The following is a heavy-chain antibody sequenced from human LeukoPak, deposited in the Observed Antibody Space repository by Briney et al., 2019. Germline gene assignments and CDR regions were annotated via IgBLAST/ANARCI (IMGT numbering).Heavy chain of an antibody. J-gene: IGHJ4*02. Sequence: PSETLSLTCTVSGGSIISYYWSWIRQPPGKGLEWIGYIYYSGSTYHNPSLKSRVTISVDTSKNQFSLKLNSVTAADTAVYYCARHASLRSPYDYWGRGTLVTVSS. V-gene: IGHV4-59*08. CDR2: IYYSGST. CDR1: GGSIISYY. CDR3: ARHASLRSPYDY. D-gene: IGHD3-16*01.